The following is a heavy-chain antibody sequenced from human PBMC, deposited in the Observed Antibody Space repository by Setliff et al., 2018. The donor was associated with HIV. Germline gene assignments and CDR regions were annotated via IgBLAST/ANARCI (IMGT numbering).Heavy chain of an antibody. J-gene: IGHJ6*03. CDR3: ARGKWEPRGYYYYMDV. Sequence: ASVKVSCKASGYTFTSNDINWVRQATGQGLEWMGWMNPNSGNTGYTQKFQGRVTMTRNTSISTAYMELSSLRSEDTAVYYCARGKWEPRGYYYYMDVWGKGTTVTVSS. V-gene: IGHV1-8*01. CDR2: MNPNSGNT. D-gene: IGHD1-26*01. CDR1: GYTFTSND.